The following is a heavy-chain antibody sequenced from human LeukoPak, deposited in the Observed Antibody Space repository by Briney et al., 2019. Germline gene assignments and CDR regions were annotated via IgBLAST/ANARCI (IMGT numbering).Heavy chain of an antibody. CDR1: GFTFSGYA. Sequence: PGGSLRLSCAASGFTFSGYAMSWVRQAPGKGLEWVSAISGSGGNTYYADSVKGRVTISRDNSKNTLYMQMSSLRAEDTAVYYCAKGSIAVALFDYWGQGTLVTVSS. CDR2: ISGSGGNT. V-gene: IGHV3-23*01. J-gene: IGHJ4*02. D-gene: IGHD6-19*01. CDR3: AKGSIAVALFDY.